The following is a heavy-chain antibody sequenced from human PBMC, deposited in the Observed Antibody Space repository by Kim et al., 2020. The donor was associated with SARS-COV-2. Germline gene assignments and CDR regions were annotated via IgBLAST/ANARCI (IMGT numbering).Heavy chain of an antibody. D-gene: IGHD3-3*01. Sequence: SGPTLVNPTETLTLTCTVSGFSLSNARMGVSWIRQPPGKALEWLAHIFSIDEKSYSTSLKSRLTISKDTSKSQVVLTMTNMDPVDTATYYCARINLEGLLRFDYWGQGTLVTVSS. J-gene: IGHJ4*02. V-gene: IGHV2-26*01. CDR2: IFSIDEK. CDR1: GFSLSNARMG. CDR3: ARINLEGLLRFDY.